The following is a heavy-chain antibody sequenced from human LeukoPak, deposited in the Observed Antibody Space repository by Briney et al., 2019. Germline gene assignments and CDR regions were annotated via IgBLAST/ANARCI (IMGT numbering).Heavy chain of an antibody. CDR1: GYTFTSYG. CDR2: ISAYNGNT. V-gene: IGHV1-18*01. J-gene: IGHJ6*02. Sequence: ASVKVSCTASGYTFTSYGISWVRQAPGQGLEWMGWISAYNGNTNYAQKLQGRVTMTTDTSTSTAYMELRSLRSDDTAVYYCARDVYSSSPPTVYNSYYGMDVWGQGTTVTVSS. CDR3: ARDVYSSSPPTVYNSYYGMDV. D-gene: IGHD6-13*01.